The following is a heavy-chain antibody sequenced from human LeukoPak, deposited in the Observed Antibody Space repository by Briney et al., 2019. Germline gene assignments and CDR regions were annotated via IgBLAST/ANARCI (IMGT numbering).Heavy chain of an antibody. Sequence: PGGSLRLSCAASGFTFSSYAMSWVRQAPGKGLEWVSGISNSGGSTYYADSVKGRFTISRDNAKNTVNLHMNTLRVEDTGLYYCTRDSGGDTNGYPSRWGQGTLVTVSS. V-gene: IGHV3-23*01. CDR1: GFTFSSYA. CDR2: ISNSGGST. CDR3: TRDSGGDTNGYPSR. D-gene: IGHD2-8*01. J-gene: IGHJ4*02.